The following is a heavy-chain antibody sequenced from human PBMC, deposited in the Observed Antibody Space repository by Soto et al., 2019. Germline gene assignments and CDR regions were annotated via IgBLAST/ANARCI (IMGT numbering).Heavy chain of an antibody. J-gene: IGHJ6*02. CDR1: GGSISSSSYY. V-gene: IGHV4-39*01. CDR3: ASGLCSGGSCHRYGDYGMDV. D-gene: IGHD2-15*01. Sequence: SETLSLTCTVSGGSISSSSYYWGWIRQPPGKGLEWIGSIYYSGSTYYNPSLKSRVTISVDTSKNQFSLKLSSVTAADTAVYYCASGLCSGGSCHRYGDYGMDVWGQGTTVTVS. CDR2: IYYSGST.